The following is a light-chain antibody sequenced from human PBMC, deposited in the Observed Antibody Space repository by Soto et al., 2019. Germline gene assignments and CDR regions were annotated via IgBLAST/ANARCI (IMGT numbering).Light chain of an antibody. V-gene: IGKV3D-15*01. J-gene: IGKJ1*01. CDR1: QSVSSN. CDR2: GAS. CDR3: QQNSNWPRT. Sequence: EIVLTQSPGTLSLSPGETATLSCRASQSVSSNLAWYQQKLGQAPRLLIYGASTRATGIPARFSGSGSGTEFTLTISSLQSEDFAVYYCQQNSNWPRTFGQGTK.